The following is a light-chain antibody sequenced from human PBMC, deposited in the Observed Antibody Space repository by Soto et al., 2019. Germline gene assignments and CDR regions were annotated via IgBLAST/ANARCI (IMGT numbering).Light chain of an antibody. Sequence: EIVLTQSPATLSLSPGERATLSCGASQSVGSTNLAWYQQKPGLAPRLLIYDASNRATGIPDRFSGSGSGTDFTLSINRLEPEYFAVYHCQQYGSSPFTFGPGTNVDMK. CDR2: DAS. V-gene: IGKV3D-20*01. CDR1: QSVGSTN. CDR3: QQYGSSPFT. J-gene: IGKJ3*01.